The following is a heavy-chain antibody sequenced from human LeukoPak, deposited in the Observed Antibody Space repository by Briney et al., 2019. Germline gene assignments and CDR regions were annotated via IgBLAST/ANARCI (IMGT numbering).Heavy chain of an antibody. CDR2: ISSSSSTI. CDR1: GFTFSSYS. Sequence: PGGSLRLSCAASGFTFSSYSMNWVRQAPGKGLEWVSYISSSSSTIYYADSVKGRFTISRDNAKNSLYLQMNSLRAEDTAVYYCASQLRFDPWGQGTLVTVSS. CDR3: ASQLRFDP. D-gene: IGHD1-1*01. V-gene: IGHV3-48*04. J-gene: IGHJ5*02.